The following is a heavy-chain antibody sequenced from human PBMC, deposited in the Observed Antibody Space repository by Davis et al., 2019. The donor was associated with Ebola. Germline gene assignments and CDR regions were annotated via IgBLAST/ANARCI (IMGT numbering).Heavy chain of an antibody. D-gene: IGHD6-13*01. CDR3: ARDRGIAAAGALFYYYYGMDV. CDR1: GFTFDDYA. J-gene: IGHJ6*02. CDR2: ISGSGGST. Sequence: GESLKISCAASGFTFDDYAMTWVRQAPGKGLEWVSAISGSGGSTYYADSVKGRFTISRDNSKNTLYLQMNSLRAEDTAVYYCARDRGIAAAGALFYYYYGMDVWGQGTTVTVSS. V-gene: IGHV3-23*01.